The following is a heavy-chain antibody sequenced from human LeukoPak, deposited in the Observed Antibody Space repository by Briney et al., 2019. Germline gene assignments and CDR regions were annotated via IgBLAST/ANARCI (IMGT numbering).Heavy chain of an antibody. J-gene: IGHJ6*02. CDR2: ISWNSGSI. CDR3: AKVAYVRGMDV. CDR1: GFTFDDYT. Sequence: SLRLSCAASGFTFDDYTMHWVRQAPGKGLEWVLGISWNSGSIGYADSVKGRFTISRDNAKNSLYLQMNSLRAEDTALYYCAKVAYVRGMDVWGQGTTVTVSS. V-gene: IGHV3-9*01. D-gene: IGHD2-8*01.